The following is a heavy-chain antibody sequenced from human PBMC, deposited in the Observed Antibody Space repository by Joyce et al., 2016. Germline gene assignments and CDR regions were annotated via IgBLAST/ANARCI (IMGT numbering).Heavy chain of an antibody. CDR1: GFSLRTRGVG. CDR2: IYWDDDK. J-gene: IGHJ4*02. CDR3: AHRPNSGYDPSAFDF. Sequence: QITLKESGPTLVEPTQTLTLTCAFSGFSLRTRGVGVGWIRQPPGTALEWLALIYWDDDKRCSPSLKSRLTITKDTSRNQVVLTMTNMDPVDTATYYCAHRPNSGYDPSAFDFWGQGTLVTVSS. D-gene: IGHD5-12*01. V-gene: IGHV2-5*02.